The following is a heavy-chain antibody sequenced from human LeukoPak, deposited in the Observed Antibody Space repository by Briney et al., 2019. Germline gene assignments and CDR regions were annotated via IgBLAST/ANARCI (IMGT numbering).Heavy chain of an antibody. CDR2: ISDDESNR. V-gene: IGHV3-30*18. J-gene: IGHJ2*01. CDR3: AKDADTATIIYWYFDL. Sequence: GGSLRLSCTASGFTLSSFVMHWVRQAPGKGLEWVAVISDDESNRYYADSVKGRFTISRDNSKNTLYLQMNSLRAEDTAVYYCAKDADTATIIYWYFDLWGRGTLVTVSS. D-gene: IGHD5-18*01. CDR1: GFTLSSFV.